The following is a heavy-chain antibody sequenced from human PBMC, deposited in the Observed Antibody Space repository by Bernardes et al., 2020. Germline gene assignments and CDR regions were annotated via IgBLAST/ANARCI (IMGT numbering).Heavy chain of an antibody. V-gene: IGHV3-48*01. CDR3: VRDHVWAFDI. J-gene: IGHJ3*02. CDR2: ITSGSSSI. D-gene: IGHD2-8*01. Sequence: GGSLRLSCAASGFTFSSYSMNWVRQAPGKGLEWVSYITSGSSSIHYADSVNGQFTISSDNAKDSLYLQRNRLGVEDTVVYYWVRDHVWAFDIWGRGEMVTVSS. CDR1: GFTFSSYS.